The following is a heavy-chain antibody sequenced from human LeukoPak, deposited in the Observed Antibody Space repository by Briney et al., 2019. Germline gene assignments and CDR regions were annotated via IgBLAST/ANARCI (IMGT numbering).Heavy chain of an antibody. D-gene: IGHD6-13*01. V-gene: IGHV5-51*01. CDR3: ATAAAGTTSFDY. CDR2: IYPGDSDT. J-gene: IGHJ4*02. Sequence: GESLKISCEVSGYSFDTYWIGWVRQMPGKGLEWMAIIYPGDSDTRYGPSFQGHVTMAADKSISTAYLQWSSLKASDTAMYYCATAAAGTTSFDYWGQGTLVTVSS. CDR1: GYSFDTYW.